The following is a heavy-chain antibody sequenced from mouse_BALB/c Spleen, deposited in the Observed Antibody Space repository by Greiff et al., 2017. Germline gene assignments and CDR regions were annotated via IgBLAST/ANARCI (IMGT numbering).Heavy chain of an antibody. CDR1: GYSITSDYA. Sequence: EVQLQESGPGLVKPSQSRSLTCTVTGYSITSDYAWNWIRQFPGNKLEWMGYISYSGSTCYNPSLKSRISITRDTSKNQFFLQLNSVTTEDTATYYCARYYDYDVGYYFDYWGQGTTLTVSS. CDR3: ARYYDYDVGYYFDY. D-gene: IGHD2-4*01. J-gene: IGHJ2*01. V-gene: IGHV3-2*02. CDR2: ISYSGST.